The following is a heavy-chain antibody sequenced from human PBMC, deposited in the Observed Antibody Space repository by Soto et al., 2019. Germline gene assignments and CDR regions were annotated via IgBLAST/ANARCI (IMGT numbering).Heavy chain of an antibody. V-gene: IGHV3-48*03. CDR1: GFTFSAYE. CDR2: IRGGGSPI. CDR3: ATKMFGTTYFSN. Sequence: PVGSLRLSCAASGFTFSAYEMNWVRQAPGKGLEWISYIRGGGSPIYYAESVKGRFTVSRDDAKKSLYLQMNSLGVEDTAIYYCATKMFGTTYFSNWGQGTLVTVSS. J-gene: IGHJ4*02. D-gene: IGHD1-7*01.